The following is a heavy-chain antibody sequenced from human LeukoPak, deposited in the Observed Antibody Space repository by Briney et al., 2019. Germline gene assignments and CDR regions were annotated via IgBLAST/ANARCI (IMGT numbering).Heavy chain of an antibody. Sequence: SQTLSLTCAISGDSVSSNSATWSWIRQSPSRGLECLGRTYYRSKWYDNYVESAKSRITINPDTSKNQFSLQLNSVTPEDTAVYYCARGWNYIDQWGQGILVTVSS. J-gene: IGHJ4*02. CDR2: TYYRSKWYD. CDR1: GDSVSSNSAT. D-gene: IGHD1-1*01. V-gene: IGHV6-1*01. CDR3: ARGWNYIDQ.